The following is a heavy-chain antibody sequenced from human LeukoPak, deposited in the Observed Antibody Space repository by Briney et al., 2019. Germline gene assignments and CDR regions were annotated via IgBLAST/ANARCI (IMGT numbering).Heavy chain of an antibody. CDR3: ARHFSGAAAPPPFDY. D-gene: IGHD6-13*01. CDR1: GGSISSYF. CDR2: IYNSGST. V-gene: IGHV4-59*08. Sequence: PSETLSLTCTVSGGSISSYFWSWIRQPPGKGLEWIGYIYNSGSTNYNPSLKSRVTMSVDTSKNQFSLKLSSVTAADTAMYYCARHFSGAAAPPPFDYWGQGTLVTVSS. J-gene: IGHJ4*02.